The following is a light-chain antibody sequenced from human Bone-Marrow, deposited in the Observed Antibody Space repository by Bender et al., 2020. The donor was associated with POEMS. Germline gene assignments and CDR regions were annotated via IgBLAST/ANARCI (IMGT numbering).Light chain of an antibody. V-gene: IGLV2-23*01. J-gene: IGLJ3*02. Sequence: QSAPAQPASVSASPGQSISISCTGTSSDVGHSSLVSWYHQVPGRAPTLIIYESFNRPSGVSGRFSGSQSGSTASLTISSLQAEDEAMYYCSSYGGGATFWVFGGGTLLTVL. CDR1: SSDVGHSSL. CDR2: ESF. CDR3: SSYGGGATFWV.